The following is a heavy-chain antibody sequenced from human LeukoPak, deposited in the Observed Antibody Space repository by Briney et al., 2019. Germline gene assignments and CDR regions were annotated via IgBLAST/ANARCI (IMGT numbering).Heavy chain of an antibody. D-gene: IGHD6-13*01. J-gene: IGHJ4*02. V-gene: IGHV4-34*01. CDR1: GGSFSGYY. CDR2: INHSGST. Sequence: SETLSLTCAVYGGSFSGYYWSWIRQPPGKGLEWIGEINHSGSTNYNPSLKSRVTISVDTSKNQFSLKLSSVTAADTAVYYCARVDHSSPQVRAGVISIGDNYWGQGTLVTVSS. CDR3: ARVDHSSPQVRAGVISIGDNY.